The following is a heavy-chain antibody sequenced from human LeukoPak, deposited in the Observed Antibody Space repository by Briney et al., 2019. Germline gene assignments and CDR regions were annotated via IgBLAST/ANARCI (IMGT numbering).Heavy chain of an antibody. Sequence: PGGSLRLSCAASGFTFSSYSMNWVRQAPGKGLEWVSAISGSGGNTHYADSVKGRFTISRDNSKNTLYLQMNSLRGEDTAVYYCAERRGGSTGGVDYWGQGTLVTVSS. J-gene: IGHJ4*02. CDR2: ISGSGGNT. CDR3: AERRGGSTGGVDY. D-gene: IGHD1-26*01. CDR1: GFTFSSYS. V-gene: IGHV3-23*01.